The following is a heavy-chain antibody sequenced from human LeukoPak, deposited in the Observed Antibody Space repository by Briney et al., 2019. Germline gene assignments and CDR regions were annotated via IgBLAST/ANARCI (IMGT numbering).Heavy chain of an antibody. CDR1: GGSISSSSYY. CDR3: ARHSPWELLSLDY. J-gene: IGHJ4*02. CDR2: IYYSGST. D-gene: IGHD1-26*01. Sequence: PSETLSLTCTVSGGSISSSSYYWGWIRQPPGKGLEWIGSIYYSGSTYYNPSLKSRVTISVDTSKNQFSLKLSSVTAADTAVYYCARHSPWELLSLDYWGQGTLVTVSS. V-gene: IGHV4-39*01.